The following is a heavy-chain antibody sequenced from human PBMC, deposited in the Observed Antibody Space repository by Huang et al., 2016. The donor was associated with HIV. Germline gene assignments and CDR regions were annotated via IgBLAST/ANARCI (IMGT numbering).Heavy chain of an antibody. V-gene: IGHV3-7*01. D-gene: IGHD1-7*01. Sequence: VESGGRSVQPGGSIKLSCVGSTFTFGAYWMSWVRQPPGKGLEWVANIKQDESEKYYVDSLKGRFNISRDNARKVLFLEMDDLRVEDTAIYFCATKTAGMDIWGQGTTVTVSS. CDR2: IKQDESEK. CDR1: TFTFGAYW. CDR3: ATKTAGMDI. J-gene: IGHJ6*02.